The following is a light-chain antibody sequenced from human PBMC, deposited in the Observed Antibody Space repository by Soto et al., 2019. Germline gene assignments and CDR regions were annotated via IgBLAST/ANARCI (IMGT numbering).Light chain of an antibody. J-gene: IGKJ2*01. V-gene: IGKV3-20*01. CDR1: QSVSSSY. CDR3: QQYSNSPTS. CDR2: GTS. Sequence: EIVLTQSPGTLSLSPGDRATLSCRTIQSVSSSYLDWYQQKPGQAPRLRISGTSSRSTRIPDSFSGSGSGTDFTLTINRLEPEDFAVDYCQQYSNSPTSFGQGTKVEIE.